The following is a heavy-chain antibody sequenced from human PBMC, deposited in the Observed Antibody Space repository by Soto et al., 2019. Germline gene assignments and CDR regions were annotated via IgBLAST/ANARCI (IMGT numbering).Heavy chain of an antibody. Sequence: EVQLVESGGGLVQPGGSLRLSCAASGFTFSLYSMSWVRQAPGKGLEWVSYISRSSTGIHYADSVKGRFTISRDDATNSMHLRMNGLTDGDTAVYYCARAVTWGLDVWGQGTTVSISS. CDR2: ISRSSTGI. J-gene: IGHJ6*02. D-gene: IGHD3-10*01. CDR1: GFTFSLYS. V-gene: IGHV3-48*02. CDR3: ARAVTWGLDV.